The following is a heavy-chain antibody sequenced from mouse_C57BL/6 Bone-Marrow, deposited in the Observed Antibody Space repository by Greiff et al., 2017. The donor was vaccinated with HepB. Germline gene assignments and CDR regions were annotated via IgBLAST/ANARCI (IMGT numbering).Heavy chain of an antibody. D-gene: IGHD2-4*01. V-gene: IGHV1-64*01. Sequence: VQLQQPGAELVKPGASVKLSCKASGYTFTSYWMPWVKQRAGQGLEWIGMIHPNSGSTNYNEKFKSKATLTVDKSSSTAYMQLSSLTAEDSAVYFCARRRLRTLAYWGQGTLVTVSA. CDR1: GYTFTSYW. J-gene: IGHJ3*01. CDR2: IHPNSGST. CDR3: ARRRLRTLAY.